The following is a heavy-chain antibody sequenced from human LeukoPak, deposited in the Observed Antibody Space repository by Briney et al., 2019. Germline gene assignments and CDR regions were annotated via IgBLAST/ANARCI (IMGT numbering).Heavy chain of an antibody. Sequence: GGSLRLSCAASGFTFSSFAMHWVRQAPGKGLEWVAVISYDANNKYYADSVKGRFTISRDNSKNTPYLQMNSLKAEDTAVYYCAPFKFLGVVPLTDAFDIWGQGTMVTVSS. V-gene: IGHV3-30-3*01. J-gene: IGHJ3*02. CDR2: ISYDANNK. CDR1: GFTFSSFA. D-gene: IGHD3-3*01. CDR3: APFKFLGVVPLTDAFDI.